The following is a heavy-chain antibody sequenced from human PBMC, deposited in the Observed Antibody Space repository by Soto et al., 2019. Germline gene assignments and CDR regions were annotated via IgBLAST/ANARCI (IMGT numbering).Heavy chain of an antibody. J-gene: IGHJ4*02. V-gene: IGHV1-46*01. CDR1: GYTFTYYH. CDR3: AGARYSAGLLFWLDY. CDR2: INPYGGDT. Sequence: GASVKVSCKASGYTFTYYHVHWVRQAPGQGLEWMGIINPYGGDTTYAQKFQGRVTMTRDTSTSTVYMELSSLRSEDTALYYCAGARYSAGLLFWLDYWGQGALVTVSS. D-gene: IGHD2-8*02.